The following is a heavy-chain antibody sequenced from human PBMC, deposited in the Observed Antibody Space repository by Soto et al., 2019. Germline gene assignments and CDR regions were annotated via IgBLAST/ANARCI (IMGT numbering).Heavy chain of an antibody. Sequence: GGSLRLSCAASGFTFSTYAMSWVRQAPGKGLEWVSVIYSGGSTYYADSVKGRFTISRDNSKNTLYLQMNSLRAEDTAVYYCARDRRYYGSGSYSPYYYYYYMDVWGKGTTVTASS. CDR3: ARDRRYYGSGSYSPYYYYYYMDV. CDR2: IYSGGST. J-gene: IGHJ6*03. D-gene: IGHD3-10*01. V-gene: IGHV3-66*01. CDR1: GFTFSTYA.